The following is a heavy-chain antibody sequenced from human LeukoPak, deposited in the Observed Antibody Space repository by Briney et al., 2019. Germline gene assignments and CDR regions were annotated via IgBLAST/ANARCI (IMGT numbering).Heavy chain of an antibody. CDR1: GYRFTSDW. CDR3: ARHPFD. J-gene: IGHJ4*02. V-gene: IGHV5-51*01. Sequence: GESLKISGKASGYRFTSDWIAWVRQMPGKGLEWMGIIYPGDSDTRYSPSFQGQVTISADKSISTAYLQWSSLKASDTAIYYCARHPFDWGRGTLVTVSS. CDR2: IYPGDSDT.